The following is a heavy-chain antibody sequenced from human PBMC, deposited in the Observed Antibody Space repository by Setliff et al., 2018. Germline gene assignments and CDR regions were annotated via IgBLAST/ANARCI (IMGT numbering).Heavy chain of an antibody. D-gene: IGHD3-3*01. J-gene: IGHJ6*03. CDR2: IYTDGST. Sequence: SETLSLTCTVSGDSISGAKYYWSWIRQSAGKGLECIGRIYTDGSTKHNPSLNSRVALSIDTSKNQFSLRLSSVTAADTAVYFCARVTGFLYMDVWGKGTTVTVSS. CDR1: GDSISGAKYY. V-gene: IGHV4-61*02. CDR3: ARVTGFLYMDV.